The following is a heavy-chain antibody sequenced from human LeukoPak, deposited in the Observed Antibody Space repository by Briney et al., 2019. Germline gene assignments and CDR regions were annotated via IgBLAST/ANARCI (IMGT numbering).Heavy chain of an antibody. Sequence: SETLSLTCAVYGGSFSGYYWSWIRQPPGKGLEWIGEINHSGSTNYNPSLKSRVTISVDTSKNQFSLKLSSVTAADTAVYYCARRGSSGYYWGSDAFDIWGQGTMVTVSS. D-gene: IGHD3-22*01. V-gene: IGHV4-34*01. CDR2: INHSGST. CDR1: GGSFSGYY. J-gene: IGHJ3*02. CDR3: ARRGSSGYYWGSDAFDI.